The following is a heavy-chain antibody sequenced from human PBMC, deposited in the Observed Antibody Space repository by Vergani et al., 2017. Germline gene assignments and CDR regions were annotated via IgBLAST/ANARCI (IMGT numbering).Heavy chain of an antibody. CDR3: ARTTVNPYGMDV. J-gene: IGHJ6*02. D-gene: IGHD4-17*01. V-gene: IGHV4-31*01. CDR2: IYYSGST. Sequence: QVQLQESCPGLVKPSQTLSITCTFSGGSISSGGYYWSWIRQHPGKGLEWIGYIYYSGSTYYNPSLKSLVTISVDTSKNQFSLKLSSVTAEDTAVYYCARTTVNPYGMDVWGQGTTVTVSS. CDR1: GGSISSGGYY.